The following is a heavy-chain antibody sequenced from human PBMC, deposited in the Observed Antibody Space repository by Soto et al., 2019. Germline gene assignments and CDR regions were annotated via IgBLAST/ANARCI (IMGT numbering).Heavy chain of an antibody. V-gene: IGHV4-30-2*06. D-gene: IGHD1-1*01. CDR2: ISHLENT. Sequence: PSETLSLTCTVSGGSITCGGFSWSCIRQSPGKGLEWIGYISHLENTYFHPTFKSRLTMSIDRSKNQFSLNLSSVTAADRAVYFCARGGGNDPFDSWGQGVLVTVSS. J-gene: IGHJ4*02. CDR1: GGSITCGGFS. CDR3: ARGGGNDPFDS.